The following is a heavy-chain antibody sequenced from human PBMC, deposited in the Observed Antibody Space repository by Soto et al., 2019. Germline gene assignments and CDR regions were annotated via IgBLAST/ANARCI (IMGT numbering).Heavy chain of an antibody. Sequence: ASFNVSCKASGYTFTSYAMHWVLQAPEQRLEWMGWINAGNGNTKYSQKFQGRVTITRDTSASTAYMELSSLRSEDTAVYYCARDDPFYSSGSTIEYWGQGTLVTVSS. CDR3: ARDDPFYSSGSTIEY. CDR1: GYTFTSYA. V-gene: IGHV1-3*01. D-gene: IGHD6-19*01. CDR2: INAGNGNT. J-gene: IGHJ4*02.